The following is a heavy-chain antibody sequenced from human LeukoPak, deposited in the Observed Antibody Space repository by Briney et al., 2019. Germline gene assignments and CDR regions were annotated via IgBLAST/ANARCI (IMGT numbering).Heavy chain of an antibody. J-gene: IGHJ4*02. CDR1: GYSFTTYW. CDR2: IDPSDSYT. CDR3: ARHAKAYGSSCDY. D-gene: IGHD6-13*01. V-gene: IGHV5-10-1*01. Sequence: GESLRISFKGSGYSFTTYWISWVRQMPGKGLEWMGRIDPSDSYTNYSPSFQGHVTISADKSFSTAYLQWTSLKASDTAMYYCARHAKAYGSSCDYWGQGTLVTVSS.